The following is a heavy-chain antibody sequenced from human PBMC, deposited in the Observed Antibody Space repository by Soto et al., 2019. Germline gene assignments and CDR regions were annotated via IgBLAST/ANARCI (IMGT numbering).Heavy chain of an antibody. CDR2: ISYDGSNK. V-gene: IGHV3-30-3*01. CDR1: GFTFSSYA. Sequence: QVQLVESGGGVVQPGRSLRLSCAASGFTFSSYAMHWVRRAPGKGLEWVAVISYDGSNKYYADSVKGRFTISRDNSKNTLYLQMNSLRAEDTAVYYCARGGKAGTPYYYYGMDVWGQGTTVTVSS. CDR3: ARGGKAGTPYYYYGMDV. D-gene: IGHD3-10*01. J-gene: IGHJ6*02.